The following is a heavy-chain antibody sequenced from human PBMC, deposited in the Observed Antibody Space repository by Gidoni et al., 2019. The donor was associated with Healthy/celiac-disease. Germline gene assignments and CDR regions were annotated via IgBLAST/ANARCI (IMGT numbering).Heavy chain of an antibody. CDR1: GYTFTGYY. D-gene: IGHD3-3*01. Sequence: QVQLVQSGAEVKKPGASVKVSCKASGYTFTGYYMHWVRQAHGQGLEWMGWINPNSGGTNYAQKFQGRVTMTRDTSISTAYMELSRLRSDDTAVYYCARAGYDFWSGYYIVDYWGQGTLVTVSS. CDR2: INPNSGGT. V-gene: IGHV1-2*02. CDR3: ARAGYDFWSGYYIVDY. J-gene: IGHJ4*02.